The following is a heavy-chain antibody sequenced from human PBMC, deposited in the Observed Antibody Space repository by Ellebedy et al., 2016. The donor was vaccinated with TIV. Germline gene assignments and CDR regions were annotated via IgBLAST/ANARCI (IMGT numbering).Heavy chain of an antibody. Sequence: PGGSLRLSCTASGSEFSRYDMSWVRHAPRKGLEWVSSARGRVDSTYYADSVRGRFSISRDNSKNTLYLQMSTLRAEDTALYYCATLSHFGSGRRATWGQGTLVTVSS. CDR1: GSEFSRYD. J-gene: IGHJ4*02. CDR3: ATLSHFGSGRRAT. V-gene: IGHV3-23*01. D-gene: IGHD3-10*01. CDR2: ARGRVDST.